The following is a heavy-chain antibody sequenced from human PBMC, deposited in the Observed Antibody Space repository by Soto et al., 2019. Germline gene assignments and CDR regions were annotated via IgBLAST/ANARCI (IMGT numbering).Heavy chain of an antibody. CDR1: GFTFSDYY. V-gene: IGHV3-11*01. J-gene: IGHJ3*02. CDR3: VRGVSRALGFGGGGAFDI. Sequence: QVQLVESGGGLVKPGGSLRLSCAASGFTFSDYYMSWIRQAPGKGLEWVSYISSSGTNIYYADSVKGRFTISRDNAKKSLYLERNSLGAGDPAVDYCVRGVSRALGFGGGGAFDIWGQGTMVIVSS. CDR2: ISSSGTNI. D-gene: IGHD3-10*01.